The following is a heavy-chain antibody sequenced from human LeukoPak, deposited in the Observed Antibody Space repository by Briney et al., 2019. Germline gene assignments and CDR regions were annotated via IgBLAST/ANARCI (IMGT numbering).Heavy chain of an antibody. CDR1: GFTFSDYY. Sequence: PGGSLRLSCAASGFTFSDYYMSWIRQAPGKGLEWVSYISSSGSTIYYADSVKGRFTISRDNAKNSLYLQMNSLRAEDTAVYYCASIGGHYYDSSGYYYVGSLFDYWGQGTLVTVSS. CDR3: ASIGGHYYDSSGYYYVGSLFDY. D-gene: IGHD3-22*01. CDR2: ISSSGSTI. J-gene: IGHJ4*02. V-gene: IGHV3-11*04.